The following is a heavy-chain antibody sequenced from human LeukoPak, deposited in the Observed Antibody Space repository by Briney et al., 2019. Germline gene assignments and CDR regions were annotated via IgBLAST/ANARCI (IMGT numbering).Heavy chain of an antibody. J-gene: IGHJ4*02. CDR2: INPNSGGT. CDR1: GYTFTGYY. D-gene: IGHD6-13*01. Sequence: ASVKVSCKAPGYTFTGYYMHWVRQAPGQGLEWMGWINPNSGGTNYAQKFQGRVTMTRDTSISTAYMELSRLRSDDTAVYYCARDWIAAALFDYWGQGTLVTVSS. V-gene: IGHV1-2*02. CDR3: ARDWIAAALFDY.